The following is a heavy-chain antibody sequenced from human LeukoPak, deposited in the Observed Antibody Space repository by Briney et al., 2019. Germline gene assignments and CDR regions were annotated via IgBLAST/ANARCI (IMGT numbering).Heavy chain of an antibody. CDR1: GASISSSSYY. D-gene: IGHD1-7*01. CDR2: IYYSGST. CDR3: ARESTYWNYIMWFDP. Sequence: SSETLSLTCTVSGASISSSSYYWGWIRQPPGKGLEWIGSIYYSGSTYYNPSLKSRVTISVDTSKNQFSLKLSSVTAADTAVYYCARESTYWNYIMWFDPWGQGTLVTVSS. V-gene: IGHV4-39*07. J-gene: IGHJ5*02.